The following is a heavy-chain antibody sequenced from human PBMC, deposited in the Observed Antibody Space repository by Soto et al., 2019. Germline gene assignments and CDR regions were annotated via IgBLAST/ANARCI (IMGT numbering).Heavy chain of an antibody. V-gene: IGHV3-74*01. CDR3: TREKFDP. CDR1: GFTFSSYW. J-gene: IGHJ5*02. Sequence: GGSLRLSCAASGFTFSSYWMHWVRQAPGKGLVWVSRIKTDGSSTNYADSVKGRFTISRDNAKNMLYLQMNSLRPEDTAAYYCTREKFDPWGQGTLVTLSS. CDR2: IKTDGSST.